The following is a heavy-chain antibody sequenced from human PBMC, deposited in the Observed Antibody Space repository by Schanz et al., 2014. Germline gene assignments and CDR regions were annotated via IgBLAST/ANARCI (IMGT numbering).Heavy chain of an antibody. V-gene: IGHV1-18*01. CDR3: ARDCSAYVGNYFDY. CDR2: INGYNGHT. Sequence: QVQLIQSGAEVKKPGASVKVSCKASGYTFTSYGISWVRQAPGQGLEWMGWINGYNGHTLYAQKFQGRVTMTADTSTSTSYMELTRLRFDDTAVYYCARDCSAYVGNYFDYWGQGTLVTVSS. CDR1: GYTFTSYG. J-gene: IGHJ4*02. D-gene: IGHD5-12*01.